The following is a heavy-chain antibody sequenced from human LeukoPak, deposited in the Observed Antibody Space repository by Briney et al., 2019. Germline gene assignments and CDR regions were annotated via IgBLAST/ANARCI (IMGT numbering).Heavy chain of an antibody. Sequence: PGGSLRLSCAASGFTFSSYEMNWVRQAPGKGLEWVSYISSSGSTIYYADSVKGRFTISRDNAKNSLYLQMNSLRAEDTAVYYCARDCSGGSCYSKGMDYWGQGTLVTASS. J-gene: IGHJ4*02. CDR1: GFTFSSYE. D-gene: IGHD2-15*01. CDR3: ARDCSGGSCYSKGMDY. CDR2: ISSSGSTI. V-gene: IGHV3-48*03.